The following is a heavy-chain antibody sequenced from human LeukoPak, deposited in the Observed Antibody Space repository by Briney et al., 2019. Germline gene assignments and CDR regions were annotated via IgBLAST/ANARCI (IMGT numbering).Heavy chain of an antibody. CDR2: ISAYNGNT. CDR1: GYTFTIYN. J-gene: IGHJ4*02. Sequence: ASVKVSCKASGYTFTIYNITWVRQAPGQGLEWMGWISAYNGNTNYAQKLHGRVTMTTDTSTSTAYMELRSLTSDDTAVYFCARVGCTSTSSTTYYFDYWGQGTLVTVSS. V-gene: IGHV1-18*01. CDR3: ARVGCTSTSSTTYYFDY. D-gene: IGHD2-2*01.